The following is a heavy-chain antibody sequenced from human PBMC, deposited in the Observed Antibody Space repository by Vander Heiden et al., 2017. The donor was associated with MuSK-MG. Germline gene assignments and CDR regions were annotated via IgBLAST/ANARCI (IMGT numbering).Heavy chain of an antibody. V-gene: IGHV2-5*02. CDR3: AHILVLQNAFDI. CDR1: GFSLSTSGVG. Sequence: QITLTESGPTLLTPTQTLTRTCTFTGFSLSTSGVGVGWIRQPPGKALEWLALIYWDDDKRYSPSLKSRLTITKDTSKNQVVLTMTNMDPVDTATYYCAHILVLQNAFDIWGQGTMVTVSS. J-gene: IGHJ3*02. CDR2: IYWDDDK.